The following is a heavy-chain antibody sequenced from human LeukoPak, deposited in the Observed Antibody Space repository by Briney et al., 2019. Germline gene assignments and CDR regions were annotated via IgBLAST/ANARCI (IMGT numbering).Heavy chain of an antibody. J-gene: IGHJ5*02. D-gene: IGHD5-24*01. CDR1: GGSISSTPYY. Sequence: SETLSLTCTVSGGSISSTPYYWGWVRQPPGKGLEWIGTIYYSGSTYYNPSLKSRITISVDTSKNQFSLKLSSVTAADTAVYYCARDRDTNNWFDLWGQGTMVTVSS. V-gene: IGHV4-39*01. CDR2: IYYSGST. CDR3: ARDRDTNNWFDL.